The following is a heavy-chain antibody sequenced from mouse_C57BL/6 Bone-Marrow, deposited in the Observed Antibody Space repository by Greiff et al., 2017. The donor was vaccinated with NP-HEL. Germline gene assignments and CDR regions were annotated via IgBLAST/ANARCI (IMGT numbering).Heavy chain of an antibody. D-gene: IGHD4-1*01. Sequence: VQLKQSGAELVRPGASVKLSCTASGFNIKDDYMHWVKQRPEQGLEWIGWIDPENGDTEYASKFQGKATITADTSSNTAYLQLSSLTSEDTAVYYCTTVGRRDYFDDWGQGTTLTVSS. CDR2: IDPENGDT. CDR1: GFNIKDDY. V-gene: IGHV14-4*01. J-gene: IGHJ2*01. CDR3: TTVGRRDYFDD.